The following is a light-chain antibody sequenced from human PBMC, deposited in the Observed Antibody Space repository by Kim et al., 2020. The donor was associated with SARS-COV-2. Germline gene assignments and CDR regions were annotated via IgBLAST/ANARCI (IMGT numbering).Light chain of an antibody. V-gene: IGKV1-27*01. CDR3: QMYNSAPWT. CDR2: ASS. Sequence: SVGDSVPFSCRAKHDISNSLAWYQQKPGKVPPVLLYASSTLQSGVPSRLSGSCSGTVFTLTIGSLQTEYVASYYCQMYNSAPWTFGPGTKVDIK. CDR1: HDISNS. J-gene: IGKJ1*01.